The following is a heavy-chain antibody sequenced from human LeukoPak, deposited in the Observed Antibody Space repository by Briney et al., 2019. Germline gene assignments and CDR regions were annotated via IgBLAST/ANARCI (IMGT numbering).Heavy chain of an antibody. Sequence: KTSETLSLTCAVYGGSFSGYYWSWIRQPPGKGLEWIGEINHSGSTNYNPSLKSRVTISVDTSKNQFSLKLSSVTAADTAVYYCASAHYYYGSGSHYKGTYYFDYWGQGTLVTVSS. D-gene: IGHD3-10*01. CDR1: GGSFSGYY. J-gene: IGHJ4*02. CDR3: ASAHYYYGSGSHYKGTYYFDY. V-gene: IGHV4-34*01. CDR2: INHSGST.